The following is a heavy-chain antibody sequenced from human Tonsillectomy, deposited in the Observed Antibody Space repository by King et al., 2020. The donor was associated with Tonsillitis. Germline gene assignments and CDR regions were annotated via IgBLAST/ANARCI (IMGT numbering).Heavy chain of an antibody. J-gene: IGHJ3*02. CDR1: GGSISSSSYK. D-gene: IGHD4-17*01. CDR3: ARYDDDGDLQYAFDI. CDR2: VYYSGNT. Sequence: QLQESGPGLVKPSETLSLTCTVSGGSISSSSYKWGWIRQPPGKGLEWIGSVYYSGNTYYNLPLKSRVTISIDTSKNQFSLKLSSVTAADTAVYYCARYDDDGDLQYAFDIWGRGTKVTVSS. V-gene: IGHV4-39*01.